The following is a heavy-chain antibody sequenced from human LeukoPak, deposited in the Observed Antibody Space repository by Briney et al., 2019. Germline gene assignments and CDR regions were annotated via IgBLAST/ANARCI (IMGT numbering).Heavy chain of an antibody. J-gene: IGHJ4*02. CDR2: IYHSGST. CDR3: ARVNGKGIAAAGTLV. CDR1: GGSISSYY. V-gene: IGHV4-38-2*02. D-gene: IGHD6-13*01. Sequence: PSETLSLTCTVSGGSISSYYWGWIRQPPGKGLEWIGSIYHSGSTYYNPSLKSRVTISVDTSKNQFSLKLSSVTAADTAVYYCARVNGKGIAAAGTLVWGQGTLVTVSS.